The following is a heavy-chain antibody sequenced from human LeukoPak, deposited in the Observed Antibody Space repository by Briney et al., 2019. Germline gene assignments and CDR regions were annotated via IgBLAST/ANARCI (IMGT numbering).Heavy chain of an antibody. J-gene: IGHJ4*02. CDR3: ARGIAAAGIVGVFDY. CDR1: GFSVSSNH. CDR2: IYSGGNT. Sequence: GGSLRLSCAASGFSVSSNHMSWVRQVPGKGLEWVSVIYSGGNTHYADSVKGRFTISRDNSKNTLYLQMNSLRAEDTAVYYCARGIAAAGIVGVFDYWGQGTLVTVSS. V-gene: IGHV3-66*01. D-gene: IGHD6-13*01.